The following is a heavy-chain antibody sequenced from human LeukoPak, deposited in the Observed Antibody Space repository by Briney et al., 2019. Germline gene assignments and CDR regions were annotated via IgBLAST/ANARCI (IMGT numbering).Heavy chain of an antibody. CDR3: ANWAYNFYYYYYMDV. Sequence: SVSVSCKASGHIFSGYYMHWVRQAPGQGLEWMAWINTNSGRTKYAQKVQGRVTLTSDTASSTVYMELNSLRFDDTATYYCANWAYNFYYYYYMDVWGKGGTVTDSS. CDR1: GHIFSGYY. J-gene: IGHJ6*03. V-gene: IGHV1-2*02. D-gene: IGHD1-1*01. CDR2: INTNSGRT.